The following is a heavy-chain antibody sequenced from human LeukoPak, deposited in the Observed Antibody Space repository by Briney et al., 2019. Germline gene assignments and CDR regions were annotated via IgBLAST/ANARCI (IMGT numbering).Heavy chain of an antibody. CDR1: GGSISSGGYY. CDR2: IYYSGST. V-gene: IGHV4-31*03. CDR3: ARFDYGDSAGRAGPLNY. D-gene: IGHD4-17*01. Sequence: SQTLSLTCTVSGGSISSGGYYWSWIRQHPGKGLEWIGYIYYSGSTYYNPSLKSRVTISVDTSKNQFSLRLSSVTAADTAVYYCARFDYGDSAGRAGPLNYWGQGILVTVSS. J-gene: IGHJ4*02.